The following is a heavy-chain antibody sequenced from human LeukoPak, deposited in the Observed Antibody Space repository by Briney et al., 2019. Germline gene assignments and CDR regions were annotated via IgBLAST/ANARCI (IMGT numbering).Heavy chain of an antibody. J-gene: IGHJ4*02. D-gene: IGHD3-10*01. CDR3: ARHPEFYFFDY. CDR2: ISYSGST. V-gene: IGHV4-59*08. CDR1: GASISSYY. Sequence: PSETLSLTCTVSGASISSYYWSWIRQPPGKELEWIGYISYSGSTNYNPSLKSRVTISADTSKNQVSLTLSSVTAADTAVYYCARHPEFYFFDYWGQGTLVTVSS.